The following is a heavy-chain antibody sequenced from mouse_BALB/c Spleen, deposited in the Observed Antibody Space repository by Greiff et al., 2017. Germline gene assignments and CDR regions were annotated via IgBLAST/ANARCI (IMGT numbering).Heavy chain of an antibody. V-gene: IGHV7-3*02. Sequence: EVHLVESGGGLVQPGGSLRLSCATSGFTFTDYYMSWVRQPPGKALEWLGFIRNKANGYTTEYSASVKGRFTISRDNSQSILYLQMNTLRAEDSATYYCARGTGTGYFDVWGAGTTVTVSS. CDR3: ARGTGTGYFDV. J-gene: IGHJ1*01. D-gene: IGHD4-1*01. CDR1: GFTFTDYY. CDR2: IRNKANGYTT.